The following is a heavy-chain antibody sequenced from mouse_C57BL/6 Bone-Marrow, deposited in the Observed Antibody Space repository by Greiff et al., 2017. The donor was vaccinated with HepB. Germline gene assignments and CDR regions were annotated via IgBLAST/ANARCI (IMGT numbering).Heavy chain of an antibody. Sequence: MLVESGGGLVKPGGSLKLSCAASGFTFSSYAMSWVRQTPEKRLEWVATISDGGSYTYYPDNVKGRFTISRDNAKNNLYLQMSHLKSEDTAMYYCARKDPPYYAMDYWGQGTSVTVSS. V-gene: IGHV5-4*03. J-gene: IGHJ4*01. CDR2: ISDGGSYT. CDR3: ARKDPPYYAMDY. CDR1: GFTFSSYA.